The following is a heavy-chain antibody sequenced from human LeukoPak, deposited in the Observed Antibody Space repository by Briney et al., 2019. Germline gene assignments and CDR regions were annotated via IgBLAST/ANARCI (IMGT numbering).Heavy chain of an antibody. Sequence: GASVKVSCKASGYTFTGYYMHWVRQAPGKGLEWMGWINPNSGGTNYAQKFQGRVTMTRDTSIRTAYMELSRLRSDDTAVYYCARVSGLDGDYNWSDPWGQGTLVTVSS. CDR1: GYTFTGYY. CDR3: ARVSGLDGDYNWSDP. D-gene: IGHD4-17*01. J-gene: IGHJ5*02. V-gene: IGHV1-2*02. CDR2: INPNSGGT.